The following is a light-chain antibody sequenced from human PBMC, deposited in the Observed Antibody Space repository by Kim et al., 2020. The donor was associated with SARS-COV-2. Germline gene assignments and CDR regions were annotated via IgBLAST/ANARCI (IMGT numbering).Light chain of an antibody. CDR2: DNN. V-gene: IGLV1-51*01. Sequence: GQKVTISCSASSSNIGNNYVSWYQQLPGTAPKLLIYDNNKRPSGIPDRFSGSKSGTSATLGITGLQTGDEADYYCGTWDSSLSGGVFGGGTQLTVL. J-gene: IGLJ2*01. CDR3: GTWDSSLSGGV. CDR1: SSNIGNNY.